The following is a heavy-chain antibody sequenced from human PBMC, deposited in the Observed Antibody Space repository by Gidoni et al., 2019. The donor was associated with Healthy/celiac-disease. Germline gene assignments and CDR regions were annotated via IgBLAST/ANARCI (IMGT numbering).Heavy chain of an antibody. CDR3: AKVQGGYGDVFDY. J-gene: IGHJ4*02. D-gene: IGHD4-17*01. CDR2: MSGSGGST. Sequence: EVQLLESGGGLVQPGGSLRLSCAASGFPFSSYAMGWVRQAPGKGLEWVSAMSGSGGSTDYADSVKGRFTISRDNSKNTLYLQMNSRRAEDTAVYYCAKVQGGYGDVFDYWGQGTLVTVSS. CDR1: GFPFSSYA. V-gene: IGHV3-23*01.